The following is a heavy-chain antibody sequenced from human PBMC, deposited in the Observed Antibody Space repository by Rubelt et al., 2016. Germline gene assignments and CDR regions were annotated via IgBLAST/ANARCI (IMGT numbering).Heavy chain of an antibody. V-gene: IGHV4-39*07. CDR2: IYYSGST. D-gene: IGHD6-19*01. CDR1: GGSISSSSYY. Sequence: QLQLQESGPGLVKPSETLSLTCTVSGGSISSSSYYWGWIRQPPGKGLEWIGSIYYSGSTYSNPSLTSLGTISVDTYKNQFSLKLSAVTAADTAVYYCARAGWYDGEGHWFDPWGQGTLVTVSS. CDR3: ARAGWYDGEGHWFDP. J-gene: IGHJ5*02.